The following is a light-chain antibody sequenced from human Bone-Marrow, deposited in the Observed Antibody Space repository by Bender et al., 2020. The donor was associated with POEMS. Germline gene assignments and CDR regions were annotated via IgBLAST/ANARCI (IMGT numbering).Light chain of an antibody. J-gene: IGLJ1*01. CDR2: EGS. CDR3: CSYASSGTYV. CDR1: SSDVGGYNL. V-gene: IGLV2-23*01. Sequence: QSALTQPASVSGSPGQSITISCTGTSSDVGGYNLVSWYQQHPDKAPKLLIYEGSKRPSGVPNRFSGSKSGNTASLTISGLQAEDEADYYCCSYASSGTYVFGTGTKVTVL.